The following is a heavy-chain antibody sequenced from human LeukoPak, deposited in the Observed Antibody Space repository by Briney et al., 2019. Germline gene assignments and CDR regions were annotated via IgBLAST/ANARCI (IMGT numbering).Heavy chain of an antibody. CDR2: VGNKASSYAT. J-gene: IGHJ4*02. Sequence: PGGSLRLSCAASGFTFSGSTMHWVRQASGKGLEWVGRVGNKASSYATAYAASVKGRFTISRDDSKNTAYLQMNSLKTEDTAVYYCTRSLNWIRVYWGQGTLVTVSS. CDR3: TRSLNWIRVY. V-gene: IGHV3-73*01. CDR1: GFTFSGST. D-gene: IGHD1-20*01.